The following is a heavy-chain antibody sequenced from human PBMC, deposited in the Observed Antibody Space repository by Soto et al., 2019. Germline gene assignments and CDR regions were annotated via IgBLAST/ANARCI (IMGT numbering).Heavy chain of an antibody. J-gene: IGHJ3*02. D-gene: IGHD6-13*01. CDR2: IIPIFSTT. CDR1: GGTFSNHA. V-gene: IGHV1-69*12. Sequence: QVHLVQSGAELKKPGSSVKVSCKAPGGTFSNHAINWVRQAPGQGLEWMGRIIPIFSTTNYAQKFQGRVTMTADESAITAYLELSSLKHDDTAVYYCAREVAADGTFQEDVFDSWGQGTLVTVSS. CDR3: AREVAADGTFQEDVFDS.